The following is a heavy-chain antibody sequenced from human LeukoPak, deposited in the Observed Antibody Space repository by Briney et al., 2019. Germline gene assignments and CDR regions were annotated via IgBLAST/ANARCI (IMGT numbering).Heavy chain of an antibody. V-gene: IGHV3-48*03. CDR2: ISSSGSTI. CDR1: GFTFSSYE. CDR3: ARNFGRYYPDDY. J-gene: IGHJ4*02. D-gene: IGHD2-21*01. Sequence: PGGSLRLSCAASGFTFSSYEMNWVRQAPGKGLVWVSYISSSGSTIYYADSVKGRFTISRDNAKNSLYLQMNSPRAEDTAVYYCARNFGRYYPDDYWGQGTLVTVSS.